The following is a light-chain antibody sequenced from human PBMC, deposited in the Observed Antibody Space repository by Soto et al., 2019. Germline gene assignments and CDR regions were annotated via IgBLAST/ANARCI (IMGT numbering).Light chain of an antibody. CDR1: QSISSY. CDR3: QQYHSYWT. J-gene: IGKJ1*01. V-gene: IGKV1-39*01. CDR2: AAS. Sequence: IQMTQSPSSLSASVGDIFSVTCLASQSISSYLNWYQQKPGKAPKLLIYAASSLQSGVPQRFSGSGSGTEFTLTISSLQTDDFSTYYCQQYHSYWTFGQGTKVDIK.